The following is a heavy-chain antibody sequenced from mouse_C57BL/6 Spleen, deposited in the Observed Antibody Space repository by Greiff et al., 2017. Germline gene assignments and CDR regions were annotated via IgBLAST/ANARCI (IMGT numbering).Heavy chain of an antibody. Sequence: QVQLQQSGAELVQPGASVKISCKASGYAFSCYWMNWVKQRPGKGLEWIGQIYTGAGDTNYNGKFKGQATLTADKSSSTAYMQLSSLTSEDSAVYCCARRDYGYGGLGTLVTVAA. J-gene: IGHJ3*01. CDR3: ARRDYGY. V-gene: IGHV1-80*01. CDR2: IYTGAGDT. D-gene: IGHD2-4*01. CDR1: GYAFSCYW.